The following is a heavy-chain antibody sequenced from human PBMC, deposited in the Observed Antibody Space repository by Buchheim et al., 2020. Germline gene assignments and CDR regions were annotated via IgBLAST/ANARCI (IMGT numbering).Heavy chain of an antibody. J-gene: IGHJ6*02. CDR1: GGSISSGDYY. V-gene: IGHV4-30-4*01. Sequence: QVQLQESGPGLVKPSQTLSLTCTVSGGSISSGDYYWSWIRQPPGKGLEWIGYIYYSGSTYYNPSLKSRVTISVDTSKNQFSLKLSSVTAADTAVYYCARANHTYYDFWSGYYSYYYYGMDVWGQGTT. D-gene: IGHD3-3*01. CDR3: ARANHTYYDFWSGYYSYYYYGMDV. CDR2: IYYSGST.